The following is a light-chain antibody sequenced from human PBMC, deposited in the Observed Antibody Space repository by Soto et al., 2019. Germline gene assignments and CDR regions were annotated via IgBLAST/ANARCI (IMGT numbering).Light chain of an antibody. CDR2: WAS. CDR1: QNILYSSDNKNN. Sequence: DIVMTQSPDSLAVSLGERATINCKSSQNILYSSDNKNNLAWYQQKPGQPPKLLVYWASTRTSGVPDRFSGSGSATDFTLTISSLQAEDVAVYYCQQSYTTPRTFGQGTKLEIK. CDR3: QQSYTTPRT. V-gene: IGKV4-1*01. J-gene: IGKJ2*01.